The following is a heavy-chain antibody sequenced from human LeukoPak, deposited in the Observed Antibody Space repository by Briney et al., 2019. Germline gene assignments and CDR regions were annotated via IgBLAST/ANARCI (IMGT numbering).Heavy chain of an antibody. D-gene: IGHD3-22*01. CDR3: TRRITMIVEADAFDI. Sequence: QPGGSLRLSCAASGFTFSSYWMHWVRQASGKGLEWVGRIRSKANSYATAYAASVKGRFTISRDDSKNTAYLQMNSLKTEDTAVYYCTRRITMIVEADAFDIWGQGTMVTVSS. CDR1: GFTFSSYW. J-gene: IGHJ3*02. CDR2: IRSKANSYAT. V-gene: IGHV3-73*01.